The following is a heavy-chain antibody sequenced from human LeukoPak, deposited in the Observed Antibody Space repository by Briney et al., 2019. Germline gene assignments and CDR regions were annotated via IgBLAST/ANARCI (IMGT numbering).Heavy chain of an antibody. J-gene: IGHJ4*02. D-gene: IGHD2-8*01. CDR1: GFTFSDYY. Sequence: PGGSLRLSCAASGFTFSDYYMSWIRQAPGKGLEWVSYISSSGSTIYYADSVKGRFTISRDNAKNSLYLQMDNLRAEDTAVYYCATGGDLYCTTANCLPFDYWGQGTLVTVSS. CDR3: ATGGDLYCTTANCLPFDY. V-gene: IGHV3-11*04. CDR2: ISSSGSTI.